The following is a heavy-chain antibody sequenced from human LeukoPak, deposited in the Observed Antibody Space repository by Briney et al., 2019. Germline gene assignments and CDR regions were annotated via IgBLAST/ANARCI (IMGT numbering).Heavy chain of an antibody. CDR1: GGSLSGYY. V-gene: IGHV4-34*01. Sequence: PSETLSLTCAVYGGSLSGYYWSWIRQPPGKGLEWIGEINHSGSTNYNPSLKSRVTISVDTSKNQFSLKLSSVTAADTAVYYCARDRNWNHNYYYYGMDVWGQGTTVTVSS. J-gene: IGHJ6*02. CDR2: INHSGST. D-gene: IGHD1-14*01. CDR3: ARDRNWNHNYYYYGMDV.